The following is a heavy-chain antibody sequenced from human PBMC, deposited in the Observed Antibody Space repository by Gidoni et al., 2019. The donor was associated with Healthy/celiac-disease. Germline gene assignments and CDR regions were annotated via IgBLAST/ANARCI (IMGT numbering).Heavy chain of an antibody. Sequence: QVQLVQSGAEVKKPGASVKVSCKASGYTFTSSHMHWVRQAPGQGPEWMGIINPSGGSTSYAQKFQGRVTMTRDTSTSTVYMELSSLRSEDTAVYYCARGYCSGGSCYSSGDAFDIWGQGTMVTVSS. CDR2: INPSGGST. CDR1: GYTFTSSH. CDR3: ARGYCSGGSCYSSGDAFDI. V-gene: IGHV1-46*03. J-gene: IGHJ3*02. D-gene: IGHD2-15*01.